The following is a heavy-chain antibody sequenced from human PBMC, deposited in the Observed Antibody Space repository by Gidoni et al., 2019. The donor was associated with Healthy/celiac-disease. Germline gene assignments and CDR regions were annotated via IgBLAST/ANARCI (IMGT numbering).Heavy chain of an antibody. Sequence: VKLVECGGGVVQPGRYLRLSCAASVITFSSDVMHWVRQAPGKGLEWVSVISYDGSNKYYADSLKGRFTISRDNSKNTLYLQMHSLIAEDTSVYYCAKDLRHYYASSGPPDYWGQVTLVTVSS. CDR1: VITFSSDV. V-gene: IGHV3-30*18. D-gene: IGHD3-22*01. CDR2: ISYDGSNK. J-gene: IGHJ4*02. CDR3: AKDLRHYYASSGPPDY.